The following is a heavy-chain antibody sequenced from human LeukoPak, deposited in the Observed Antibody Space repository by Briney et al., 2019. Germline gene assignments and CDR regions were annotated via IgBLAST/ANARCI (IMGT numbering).Heavy chain of an antibody. CDR2: INTNTGNL. D-gene: IGHD3-10*01. CDR1: GYTFTSYG. V-gene: IGHV7-4-1*02. Sequence: GASVKVSCKASGYTFTSYGISWVRQAPGQGLEWMGWINTNTGNLTYAQGFTGRFVFSLDTSVSTAYLQISSLKADDTAVYYCARLFGGSGSYYPLDYWGQGTLVTVSS. J-gene: IGHJ4*02. CDR3: ARLFGGSGSYYPLDY.